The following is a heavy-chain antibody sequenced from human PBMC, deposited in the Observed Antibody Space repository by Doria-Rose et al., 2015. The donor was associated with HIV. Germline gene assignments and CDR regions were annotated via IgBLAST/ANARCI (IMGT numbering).Heavy chain of an antibody. J-gene: IGHJ4*02. CDR1: GVSLSSPGMG. CDR3: ARIKSSRWYHKYYFDF. V-gene: IGHV2-26*01. Sequence: QITLKESGPVLVKPTETLTLTCTVSGVSLSSPGMGVSWIRQPPGKALEWLANIFSYDERSYKTSLTSRLTISRGTSKSQVVRTMTDMDAVDTATYYCARIKSSRWYHKYYFDFWGQGTLVIVSA. D-gene: IGHD6-13*01. CDR2: IFSYDER.